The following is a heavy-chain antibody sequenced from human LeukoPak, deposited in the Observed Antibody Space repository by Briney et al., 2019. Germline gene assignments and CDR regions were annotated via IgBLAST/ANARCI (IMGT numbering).Heavy chain of an antibody. V-gene: IGHV1-18*04. CDR3: ARARVAPYYMDV. D-gene: IGHD4-23*01. Sequence: ASVKVSCKASGYTFIGYYMHWVRQAPGQGLEWMGWISAYNGNTNYAQKLQGRVTMTTDTSTSTAYMELRSLRSDDTDVYYCARARVAPYYMDVWGKGPTVTVSS. CDR1: GYTFIGYY. J-gene: IGHJ6*03. CDR2: ISAYNGNT.